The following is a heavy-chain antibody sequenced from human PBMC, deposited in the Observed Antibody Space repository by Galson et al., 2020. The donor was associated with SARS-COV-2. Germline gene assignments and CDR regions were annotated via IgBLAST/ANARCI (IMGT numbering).Heavy chain of an antibody. Sequence: SGPTLVKPTQTLTLTCTFSGFSLTTSGVGVGWIRQPPGKALDWLALIYWDDDKRYSPSLKTRLTITKDTSKNQVVLTMTNMDPVDTATYFCAHIRDASRYSGIYPYWYFDLWGPGTLVTVSS. D-gene: IGHD5-12*01. CDR2: IYWDDDK. CDR1: GFSLTTSGVG. V-gene: IGHV2-5*02. J-gene: IGHJ2*01. CDR3: AHIRDASRYSGIYPYWYFDL.